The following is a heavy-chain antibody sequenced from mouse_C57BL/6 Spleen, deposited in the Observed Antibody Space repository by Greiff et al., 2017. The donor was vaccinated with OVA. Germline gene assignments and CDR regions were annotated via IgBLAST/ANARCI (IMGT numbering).Heavy chain of an antibody. Sequence: EVKLMESGGGLVQPGGSLSLSCAASGFTFTDYYMSWVRQPPGKALEWLGFIRNKANGYTTEYSASVKGRFTISRDNSQSILYLQMNALRAEDSATYYCASSPSTMVTTGYYFDYWGQGTTLTVSS. V-gene: IGHV7-3*01. CDR3: ASSPSTMVTTGYYFDY. CDR1: GFTFTDYY. D-gene: IGHD2-2*01. J-gene: IGHJ2*01. CDR2: IRNKANGYTT.